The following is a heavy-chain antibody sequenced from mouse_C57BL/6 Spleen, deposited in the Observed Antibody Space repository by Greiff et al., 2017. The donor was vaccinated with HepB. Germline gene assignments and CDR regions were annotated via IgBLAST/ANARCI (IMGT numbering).Heavy chain of an antibody. CDR1: GYAFTNYL. J-gene: IGHJ4*01. Sequence: QVQLKESGAELVRPGTSVKVSCKASGYAFTNYLIEWVKQRPGQGLEWIGVINPGSGGTNYNEKFKGKATLTADKSSSTAYMQLSSLTSEDSAVYFCARKGGNYGAMDYWGQGTSVTVSS. V-gene: IGHV1-54*01. D-gene: IGHD2-1*01. CDR3: ARKGGNYGAMDY. CDR2: INPGSGGT.